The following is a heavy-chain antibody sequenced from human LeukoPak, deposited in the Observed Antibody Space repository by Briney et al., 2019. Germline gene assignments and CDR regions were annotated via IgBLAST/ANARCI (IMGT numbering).Heavy chain of an antibody. D-gene: IGHD2/OR15-2a*01. CDR1: GGSFSGYY. CDR2: INHSGST. V-gene: IGHV4-34*01. J-gene: IGHJ5*02. Sequence: SETLSLTCAVYGGSFSGYYWSWIRQPPGKGLEWIGEINHSGSTNYNPSLESRVTISVDTSKNQFSLKLSSVTAADTAVYYCARGPIGPWGQGTLVTVSS. CDR3: ARGPIGP.